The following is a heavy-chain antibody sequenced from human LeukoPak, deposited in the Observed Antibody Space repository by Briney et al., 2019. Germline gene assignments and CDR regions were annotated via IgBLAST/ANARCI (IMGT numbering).Heavy chain of an antibody. J-gene: IGHJ4*02. V-gene: IGHV4-31*03. CDR2: IYYSGST. D-gene: IGHD5-18*01. Sequence: PSETLSLTCTVSGGSISGGGYYWSWIRQHPGKGLEWIGYIYYSGSTYYNPSLKSRVTISVDTSKNQFSLKLSSVTAADTAVYYCASHRGGGYSYVYWGQGTLVTVSS. CDR3: ASHRGGGYSYVY. CDR1: GGSISGGGYY.